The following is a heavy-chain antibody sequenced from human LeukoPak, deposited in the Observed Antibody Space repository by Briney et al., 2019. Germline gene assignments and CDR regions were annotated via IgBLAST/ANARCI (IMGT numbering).Heavy chain of an antibody. CDR1: GGSISSGGYS. D-gene: IGHD3-9*01. J-gene: IGHJ5*02. CDR3: VRAPKFYDILTGYYRGGWFDP. CDR2: IYHSGST. V-gene: IGHV4-30-2*01. Sequence: SETLSLTCAVSGGSISSGGYSWSWIRQPPGKGLEWIGYIYHSGSTYYNPSLKSRVTISVARSRNRFSLKLSSLTAADTAVYYCVRAPKFYDILTGYYRGGWFDPWGQGTLVTVSS.